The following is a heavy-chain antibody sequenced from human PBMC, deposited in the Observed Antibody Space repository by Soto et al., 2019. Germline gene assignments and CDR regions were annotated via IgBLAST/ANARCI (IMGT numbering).Heavy chain of an antibody. Sequence: EVQLVESGGGLVQPGGSLRLSCSASGFTFSSYSIDWVRQVPGKELEWLSYINGSGNTLYYADSVKGRFTIARDNAQKSLYLQLNNLRDDDKAMYYCARDSKSGNPKLWFDYWGQGTLVTVSS. V-gene: IGHV3-48*02. D-gene: IGHD3-10*01. CDR2: INGSGNTL. CDR1: GFTFSSYS. CDR3: ARDSKSGNPKLWFDY. J-gene: IGHJ4*02.